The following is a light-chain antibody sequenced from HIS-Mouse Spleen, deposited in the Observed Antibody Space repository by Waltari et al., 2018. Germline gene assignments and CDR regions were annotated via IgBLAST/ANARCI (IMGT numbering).Light chain of an antibody. CDR2: GAS. CDR1: QSVSSSY. J-gene: IGKJ1*01. V-gene: IGKV3-20*01. Sequence: TVLTQSPGTLSLSPWERATLACRASQSVSSSYLAWYQQKPGQAPRLLIYGASSRATGIPDRFSGSGSGTDFTLTISRLEPEDFAVYYCQQYGSSPWTFGQGTKVEIK. CDR3: QQYGSSPWT.